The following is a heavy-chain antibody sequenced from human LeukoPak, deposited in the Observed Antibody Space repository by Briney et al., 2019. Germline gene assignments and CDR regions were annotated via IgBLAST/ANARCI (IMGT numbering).Heavy chain of an antibody. CDR3: ARRGFDP. CDR2: INHSGST. CDR1: GGSFSGYY. Sequence: SETLSLTCAVYGGSFSGYYWSWIRQPPGKGLEWIGEINHSGSTNYNPSLKSRVTISVDTSKNQFSLKLSSVTAADTAVYYCARRGFDPWGQETLVTVSS. V-gene: IGHV4-34*01. J-gene: IGHJ5*02.